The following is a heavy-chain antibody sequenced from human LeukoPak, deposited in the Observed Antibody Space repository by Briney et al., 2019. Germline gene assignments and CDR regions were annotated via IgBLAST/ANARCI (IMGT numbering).Heavy chain of an antibody. Sequence: GGSLRLSCAASGFTVSSNYMSWVRQAPGKGLEWVSVIYSGGSTYYADSVKGRFTISRDNSKNTLYLQMNSLRAEDTAVYYCAKGRAVEVVAAFNYWGQGTVVTVSS. CDR3: AKGRAVEVVAAFNY. J-gene: IGHJ4*02. CDR2: IYSGGST. CDR1: GFTVSSNY. D-gene: IGHD2-15*01. V-gene: IGHV3-53*01.